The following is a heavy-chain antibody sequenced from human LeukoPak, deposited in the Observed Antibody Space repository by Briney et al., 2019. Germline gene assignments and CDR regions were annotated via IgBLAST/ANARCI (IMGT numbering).Heavy chain of an antibody. Sequence: ASVKVSCKASQYTFRDYNIHWIRQAPGQGLEWMGWMNPNTGDTHFAQKFQGRVAMTSDTSISTAYMEMTSLRYDDTAVYYCARKAVDWGQGTLVTVSS. CDR1: QYTFRDYN. D-gene: IGHD6-19*01. CDR2: MNPNTGDT. CDR3: ARKAVD. J-gene: IGHJ4*02. V-gene: IGHV1-2*02.